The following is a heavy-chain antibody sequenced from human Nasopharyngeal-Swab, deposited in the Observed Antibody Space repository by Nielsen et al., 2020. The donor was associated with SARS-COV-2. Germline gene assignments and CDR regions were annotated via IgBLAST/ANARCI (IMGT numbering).Heavy chain of an antibody. J-gene: IGHJ4*02. CDR2: IKTKTEDETR. CDR3: CTDHLITARTDY. Sequence: GGSLRLSCAASGFSFSKVWMSWVRQGPGKAPEWVGRIKTKTEDETRDYASPVKGRFTISRDDSKRTLYLQMNSLKTEDTAVYYCCTDHLITARTDYWGQGTLVTVSS. V-gene: IGHV3-15*01. CDR1: GFSFSKVW. D-gene: IGHD1-14*01.